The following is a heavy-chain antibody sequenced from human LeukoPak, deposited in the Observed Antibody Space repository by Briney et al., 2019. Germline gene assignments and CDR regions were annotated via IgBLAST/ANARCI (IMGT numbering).Heavy chain of an antibody. V-gene: IGHV4-39*01. D-gene: IGHD3-10*01. CDR1: GGSISSSSYY. CDR2: IYYSGST. CDR3: ALWGSGEGNWFDP. J-gene: IGHJ5*02. Sequence: SETLSLTCTVSGGSISSSSYYWGWIRQPPGKGLEWIGSIYYSGSTYYNPSLKSRVTISVDTSKNQFSLKLSSVTAADTAVYYCALWGSGEGNWFDPWGQGTLVTVSS.